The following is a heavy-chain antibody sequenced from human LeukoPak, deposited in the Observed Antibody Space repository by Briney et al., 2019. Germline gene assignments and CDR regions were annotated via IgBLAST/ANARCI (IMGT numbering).Heavy chain of an antibody. CDR3: AREGVGYYGMDV. D-gene: IGHD2-15*01. J-gene: IGHJ6*02. CDR2: ISAYNGNT. V-gene: IGHV1-18*01. Sequence: ASVKVSCKASGYSFTSYGISWVRQAPGQGIEWMGWISAYNGNTNYAQRLQGRVTMTTDTSANTAYMELRSLRSDDTVVYYCAREGVGYYGMDVWGQGTTVTVSS. CDR1: GYSFTSYG.